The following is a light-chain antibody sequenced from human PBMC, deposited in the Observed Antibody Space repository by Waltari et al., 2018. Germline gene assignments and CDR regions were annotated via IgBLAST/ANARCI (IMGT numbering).Light chain of an antibody. CDR2: WAS. J-gene: IGKJ4*01. V-gene: IGKV4-1*01. CDR3: QQYYGSPLT. CDR1: QSVFYSPNNKNY. Sequence: DIVMTQSPDSLAVSLGERATINCKSSQSVFYSPNNKNYLSWYQQKPGQPPKLLIYWASTRESGVPDRFSGSGSGTDFTLTISSLQAEDVALYFCQQYYGSPLTFGGGTKVEIK.